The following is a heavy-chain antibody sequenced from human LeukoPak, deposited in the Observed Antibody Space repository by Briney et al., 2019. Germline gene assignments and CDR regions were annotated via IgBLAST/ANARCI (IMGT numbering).Heavy chain of an antibody. CDR1: GFTFSDYY. CDR2: ISSSGSTI. Sequence: PGGSLRLSCAASGFTFSDYYMSWIRQAPGKGLEWVSYISSSGSTIYYADSVKGRFTISRDNAKNSLYLQMNSLRAEGTAVYYCARDYRAVTTCLDYWGQGTLVTVSS. CDR3: ARDYRAVTTCLDY. V-gene: IGHV3-11*01. J-gene: IGHJ4*02. D-gene: IGHD4-17*01.